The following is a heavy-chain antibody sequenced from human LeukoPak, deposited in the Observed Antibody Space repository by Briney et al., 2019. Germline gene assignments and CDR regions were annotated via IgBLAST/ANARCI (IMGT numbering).Heavy chain of an antibody. Sequence: SGGSLRLSCAASGFTFSTYAIHWVRQAPGKGLEWVTLISYDGSNKYYADSVKGRFTISRDNSKNTLYLQMNSLRAEGTAVYYCARDRYYGSGVTSSYWGQGTLVTVSS. CDR2: ISYDGSNK. V-gene: IGHV3-30-3*01. CDR1: GFTFSTYA. D-gene: IGHD3-10*01. J-gene: IGHJ4*02. CDR3: ARDRYYGSGVTSSY.